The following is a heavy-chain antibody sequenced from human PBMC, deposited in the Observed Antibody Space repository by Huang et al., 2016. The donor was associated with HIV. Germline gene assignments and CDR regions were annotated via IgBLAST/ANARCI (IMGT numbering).Heavy chain of an antibody. CDR2: IHHSEST. CDR3: ARGQGGYYYYYMDV. J-gene: IGHJ6*03. Sequence: QVQLQQWGAGLLRPSETLSLTCAVYGGSFSGYYGTWIRQPPGTGLEWSGGIHHSESTNYNPSLKSRVTISVDTSRNQFSLTLTSVTAADTAVYYCARGQGGYYYYYMDVWGKGTTVTVSS. V-gene: IGHV4-34*01. CDR1: GGSFSGYY.